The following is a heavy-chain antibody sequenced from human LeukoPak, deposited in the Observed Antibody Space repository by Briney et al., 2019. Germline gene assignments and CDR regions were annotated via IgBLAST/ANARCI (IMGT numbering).Heavy chain of an antibody. CDR1: GYTFTSYG. Sequence: GASVKVSCKASGYTFTSYGISWVRQAPGQGLEWVGWISAYNGNTNYAQKLQGRVTMTTDTSTSTAYMELRSLRSDDTAVYYCARGLYYYDSSGYSVYFDYWGQGTLVTVSS. J-gene: IGHJ4*02. V-gene: IGHV1-18*01. CDR3: ARGLYYYDSSGYSVYFDY. CDR2: ISAYNGNT. D-gene: IGHD3-22*01.